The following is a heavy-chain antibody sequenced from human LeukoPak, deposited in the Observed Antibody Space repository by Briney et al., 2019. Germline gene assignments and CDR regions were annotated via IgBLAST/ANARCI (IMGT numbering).Heavy chain of an antibody. V-gene: IGHV3-33*01. J-gene: IGHJ4*02. CDR2: IWYDGSNK. CDR1: GFTFSSYG. Sequence: PGGSLRLSCAASGFTFSSYGMHWVRQAPGKGLEWVAVIWYDGSNKYYADSVKGRFTISRDNSKNTLYLQMNSLRAEDTAVYYCARGKGTAVAGTEDYWGQGTLVTVSS. D-gene: IGHD6-19*01. CDR3: ARGKGTAVAGTEDY.